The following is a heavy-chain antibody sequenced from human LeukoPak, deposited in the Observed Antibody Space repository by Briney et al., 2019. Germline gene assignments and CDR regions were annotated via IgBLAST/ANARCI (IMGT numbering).Heavy chain of an antibody. Sequence: SVKVSCKASGGTFSSYAISWVRQAPGQGLEWMGRIIPILGIANYAQKFQGRVTITADKSTSTAYMELSSLRSEDTAVYYCARECSGCNAFDIRGQGTMVTVSS. CDR2: IIPILGIA. CDR3: ARECSGCNAFDI. J-gene: IGHJ3*02. V-gene: IGHV1-69*04. D-gene: IGHD6-19*01. CDR1: GGTFSSYA.